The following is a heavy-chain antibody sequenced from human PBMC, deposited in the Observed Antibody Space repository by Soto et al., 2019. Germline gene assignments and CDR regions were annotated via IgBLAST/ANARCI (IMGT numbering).Heavy chain of an antibody. CDR3: ATTGREGRVDY. D-gene: IGHD1-1*01. CDR1: GFTFSGFM. Sequence: EVQLVESGGGLVKPGGSLRLSCAASGFTFSGFMMNWVRQAPGKGLEWVSSISSSSSYTNYADSVKGRLTISRDNAKNSLYLQMNILRVEDTAVYYCATTGREGRVDYWGQGTLVTVSS. V-gene: IGHV3-21*01. J-gene: IGHJ4*02. CDR2: ISSSSSYT.